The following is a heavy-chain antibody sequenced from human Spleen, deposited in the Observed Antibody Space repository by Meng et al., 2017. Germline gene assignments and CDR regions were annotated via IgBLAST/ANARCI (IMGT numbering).Heavy chain of an antibody. CDR3: ARGPGAVRSPYYFDY. CDR2: INPNSGDT. V-gene: IGHV1-2*06. J-gene: IGHJ4*02. Sequence: QVQLVQSGAEVKKPGASVKVSCKASGYSFTGYYMHWVRQGPGQGLEWMGRINPNSGDTRYAQKFQGRVTMTRDTAISPAYMELSSLIFDDTAVYYCARGPGAVRSPYYFDYCGQGSLVTVSS. D-gene: IGHD2-15*01. CDR1: GYSFTGYY.